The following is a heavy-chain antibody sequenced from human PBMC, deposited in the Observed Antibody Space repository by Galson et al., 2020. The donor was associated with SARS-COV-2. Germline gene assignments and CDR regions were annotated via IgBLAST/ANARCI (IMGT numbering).Heavy chain of an antibody. CDR1: GGTFSSYA. D-gene: IGHD6-25*01. V-gene: IGHV1-69*13. CDR2: IIPIFGTA. CDR3: ARGGWHYSSERLYYYYMDV. J-gene: IGHJ6*03. Sequence: SVKVSCKASGGTFSSYAISWVRQAPGQGLEWMGGIIPIFGTANYAQKFQGRVTITADESTSTAYMELSSLRSEDTAVYYCARGGWHYSSERLYYYYMDVWGKGTTVTVSS.